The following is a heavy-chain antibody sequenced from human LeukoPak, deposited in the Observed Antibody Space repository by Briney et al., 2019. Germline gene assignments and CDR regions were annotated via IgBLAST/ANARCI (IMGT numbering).Heavy chain of an antibody. V-gene: IGHV3-48*03. Sequence: PGGSLRLPCAASGFTFSSYEMNWVRQAPGKGLEWVSYISSSGSTIYYADSVKGRFTISRDNAKNSLYLQMNSLRAEDTAVYYCARLGYYYGSGSPLWGQGTLVTVSS. D-gene: IGHD3-10*01. J-gene: IGHJ4*02. CDR1: GFTFSSYE. CDR2: ISSSGSTI. CDR3: ARLGYYYGSGSPL.